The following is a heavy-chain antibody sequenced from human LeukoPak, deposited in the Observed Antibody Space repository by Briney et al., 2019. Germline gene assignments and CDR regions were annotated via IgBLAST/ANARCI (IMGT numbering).Heavy chain of an antibody. J-gene: IGHJ5*02. CDR1: GGTFSSYT. CDR2: IIPILGIA. D-gene: IGHD1-14*01. CDR3: AAEPGFHTRWFDP. Sequence: SVKVSCKASGGTFSSYTISWVRQAPGQGLEWMGRIIPILGIANYAQKFQGRVTIAADKSTSTAYMELSSLRSEDTAVYYCAAEPGFHTRWFDPWGQGTLVTVSS. V-gene: IGHV1-69*02.